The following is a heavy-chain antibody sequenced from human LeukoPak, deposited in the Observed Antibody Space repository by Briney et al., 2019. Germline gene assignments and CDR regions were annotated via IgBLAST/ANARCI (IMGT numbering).Heavy chain of an antibody. CDR2: INHSGST. D-gene: IGHD6-19*01. J-gene: IGHJ4*02. CDR1: GGSFSGYY. CDR3: ARGRYSSGWYLDY. Sequence: ASETLSLTCAVYGGSFSGYYWSWIRQPPGKGLEWIGEINHSGSTNYNPSLKSRVTISVDTSKNQFSLKPSSVTAADTAVYYCARGRYSSGWYLDYWGQGTLVTVSS. V-gene: IGHV4-34*01.